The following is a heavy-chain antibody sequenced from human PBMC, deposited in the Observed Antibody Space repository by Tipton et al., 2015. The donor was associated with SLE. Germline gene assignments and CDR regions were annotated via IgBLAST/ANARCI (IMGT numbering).Heavy chain of an antibody. CDR1: GSSISGGYY. CDR3: ARANYFDSSGYYFDS. J-gene: IGHJ4*02. V-gene: IGHV4-38-2*01. CDR2: IYHNGRP. D-gene: IGHD3-22*01. Sequence: TLSLTCAVSGSSISGGYYWGWIRQPPGKGLEWIGNIYHNGRPSYNPSLKTRVSMSVDASRDQFSLRLTSVTAADTAVYYCARANYFDSSGYYFDSWGQGTLVTVSS.